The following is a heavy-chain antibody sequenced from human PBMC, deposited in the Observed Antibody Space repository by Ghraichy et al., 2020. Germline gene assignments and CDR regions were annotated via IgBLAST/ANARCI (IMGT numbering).Heavy chain of an antibody. CDR3: ARDLLFIGLKGYYDFWSGYYQDVY. Sequence: GGSLRLSCAASGFTFSSYSMNWVRQAPGKGLEWVSSISSSSSYIYYADSVKGRFTISRDNAKNSLYLQMNSLRAEDTAVYYCARDLLFIGLKGYYDFWSGYYQDVYWGQGTLVTVSS. V-gene: IGHV3-21*01. CDR1: GFTFSSYS. J-gene: IGHJ4*02. D-gene: IGHD3-3*01. CDR2: ISSSSSYI.